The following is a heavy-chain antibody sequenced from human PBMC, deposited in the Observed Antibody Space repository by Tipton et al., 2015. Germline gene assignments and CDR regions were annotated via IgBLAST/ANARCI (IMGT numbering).Heavy chain of an antibody. J-gene: IGHJ6*02. Sequence: SLRLSCAASGFTFSTAWMHWVRQAPGKGLVWVSRICSDASTISYADSVKGRFTISRDNAKNTLSLQMNSLRAEDTAVYYCAKETSYYCGLDVWGQGTTVTVSS. V-gene: IGHV3-74*01. CDR1: GFTFSTAW. CDR2: ICSDASTI. CDR3: AKETSYYCGLDV.